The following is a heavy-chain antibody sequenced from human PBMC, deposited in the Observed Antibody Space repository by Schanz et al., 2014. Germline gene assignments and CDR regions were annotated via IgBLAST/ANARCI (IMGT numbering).Heavy chain of an antibody. CDR2: ISDSGDST. J-gene: IGHJ4*02. V-gene: IGHV3-11*05. CDR1: GFTFSDYY. Sequence: VQLVESGGGLVKPGGSLRLSCAASGFTFSDYYMTWIRQAPGKGLEWVSDISDSGDSTHYADSVKGRFTISRDDSRNSLYLQMSSLKTEDTAVYYCVRLDVHDYWGQGTLVTVSA. D-gene: IGHD3-16*01. CDR3: VRLDVHDY.